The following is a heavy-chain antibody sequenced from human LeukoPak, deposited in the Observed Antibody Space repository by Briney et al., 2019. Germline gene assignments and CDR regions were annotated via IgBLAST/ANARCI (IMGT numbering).Heavy chain of an antibody. Sequence: GGSLRLSCAASGFTFDDYGMSWVRQAPGKGLEWVSGINWNGGSTGYADSVKGRFTISRDNAKNSLYLQMNSLRAEDTALYYCASVNVGYCSSTSCSTEYFQHWGQGTLVTVSS. CDR1: GFTFDDYG. D-gene: IGHD2-2*01. J-gene: IGHJ1*01. CDR3: ASVNVGYCSSTSCSTEYFQH. V-gene: IGHV3-20*04. CDR2: INWNGGST.